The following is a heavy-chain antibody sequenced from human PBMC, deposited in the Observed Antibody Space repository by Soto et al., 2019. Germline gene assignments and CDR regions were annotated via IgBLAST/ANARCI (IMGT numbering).Heavy chain of an antibody. J-gene: IGHJ6*02. CDR2: MNPNSGNT. CDR1: GYTFTSYD. CDR3: ARGFITMVRGVIIPTPTYGMDV. D-gene: IGHD3-10*01. Sequence: XSVKTSCKASGYTFTSYDIKWVRQATGQGLEWVGWMNPNSGNTGYAQKFQGRVTMTRNTSISTAYMELSSLRSEDTAVYYCARGFITMVRGVIIPTPTYGMDVWGQGATVTVSS. V-gene: IGHV1-8*01.